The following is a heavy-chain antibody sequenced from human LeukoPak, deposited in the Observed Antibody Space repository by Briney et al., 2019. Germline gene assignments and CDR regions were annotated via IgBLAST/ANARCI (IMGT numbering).Heavy chain of an antibody. CDR2: INPNSGGT. D-gene: IGHD3-22*01. V-gene: IGHV1-2*02. J-gene: IGHJ5*02. CDR1: GYTFTGYY. CDR3: ARDSYDSSGYYYL. Sequence: ASVKVSCTASGYTFTGYYMHWVRQAPGQGLEWMGWINPNSGGTNYAQKFQGRVTMTRDTSISTAYMELSRLRSDDTAVYYCARDSYDSSGYYYLWGQGTLVTVSS.